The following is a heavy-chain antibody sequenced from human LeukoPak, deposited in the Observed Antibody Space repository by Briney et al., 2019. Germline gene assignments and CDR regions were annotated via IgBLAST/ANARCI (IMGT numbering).Heavy chain of an antibody. CDR2: IYPRDGST. V-gene: IGHV1-46*01. J-gene: IGHJ6*02. CDR1: GYTFTSNY. D-gene: IGHD3-9*01. CDR3: ARDPGSAPLQTRYFDWLLYPNYYYGMDV. Sequence: ASVKVSCKASGYTFTSNYIHWVRQAPGQGLEWMGMIYPRDGSTSYAQKFQGRVTMTTDTSTSTAYMELRSLRSDDTAVYYCARDPGSAPLQTRYFDWLLYPNYYYGMDVWGQGTTVTVSS.